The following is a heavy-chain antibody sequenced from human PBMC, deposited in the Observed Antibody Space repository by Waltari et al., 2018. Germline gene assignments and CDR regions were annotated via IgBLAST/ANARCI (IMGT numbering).Heavy chain of an antibody. J-gene: IGHJ4*02. CDR1: GFTFRNYW. V-gene: IGHV3-74*01. CDR3: VRGSNDWIGLDY. CDR2: INTDGREK. Sequence: EVQLVESGGGLVQPGGSLRLSCAPSGFTFRNYWMHWVRQAPGKGLLGVSRINTDGREKNYADSVKGRVTISRDNAKNTLYLQMNSLRGEDTAVYYCVRGSNDWIGLDYWGQGALVTVSS. D-gene: IGHD3-9*01.